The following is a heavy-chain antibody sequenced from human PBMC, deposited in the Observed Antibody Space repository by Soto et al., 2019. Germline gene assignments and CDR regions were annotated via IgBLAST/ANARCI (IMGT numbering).Heavy chain of an antibody. D-gene: IGHD2-2*01. V-gene: IGHV5-51*01. Sequence: PGESLKISCKGSGYSFTSYCIVWVRQMPGKGLEWMGTIYPGDSDTRYSPSFQGQVTISADKFISTAYLQWNSLKASDTAMYFCARHKGYCSSTSCYGMDVWGQGATVTVSS. J-gene: IGHJ6*02. CDR2: IYPGDSDT. CDR3: ARHKGYCSSTSCYGMDV. CDR1: GYSFTSYC.